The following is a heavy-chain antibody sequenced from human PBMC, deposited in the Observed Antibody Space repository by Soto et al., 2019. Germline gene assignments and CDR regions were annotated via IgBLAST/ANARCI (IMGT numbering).Heavy chain of an antibody. V-gene: IGHV4-31*03. D-gene: IGHD3-22*01. J-gene: IGHJ3*02. CDR2: IYYSGST. CDR3: ARGGGVVVIISHDAFDI. Sequence: PSETLSLTCTVSGGSISSGGYYWSWIRQHPGKGLEWIGYIYYSGSTYYNPSLKSRVTISVDASENQFSLKLSSVTAADTAVYYCARGGGVVVIISHDAFDIWGQGTMVTVS. CDR1: GGSISSGGYY.